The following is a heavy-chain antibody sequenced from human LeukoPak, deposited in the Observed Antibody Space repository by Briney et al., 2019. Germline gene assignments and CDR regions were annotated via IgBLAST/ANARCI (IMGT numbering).Heavy chain of an antibody. D-gene: IGHD6-13*01. CDR1: GFTFSSYG. Sequence: PGGSLRLSCAASGFTFSSYGMHWVRQAPGKGLEWVAVIWYDGSNKYYADSVKGRFTISRDNSKNTLYLQMNSRRAEDTAVYYCARVGSSDTNDYWGQGTLVTVSS. CDR2: IWYDGSNK. CDR3: ARVGSSDTNDY. V-gene: IGHV3-33*01. J-gene: IGHJ4*02.